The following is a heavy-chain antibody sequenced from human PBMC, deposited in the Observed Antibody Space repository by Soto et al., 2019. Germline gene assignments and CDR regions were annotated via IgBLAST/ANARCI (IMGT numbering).Heavy chain of an antibody. Sequence: SETLSLTCTVSGDSISNYYWRWIRQPPGKGLEWIGYIYYSGSTNYNPSLKSRVTISVDTSKNQFSLRLSSVTAADTAVYYCARQSEYSSARPYHDYWGQGTLVTVS. CDR3: ARQSEYSSARPYHDY. CDR1: GDSISNYY. D-gene: IGHD6-19*01. V-gene: IGHV4-59*01. CDR2: IYYSGST. J-gene: IGHJ4*02.